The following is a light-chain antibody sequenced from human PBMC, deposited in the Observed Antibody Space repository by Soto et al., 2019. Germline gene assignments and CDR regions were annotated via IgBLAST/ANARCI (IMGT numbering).Light chain of an antibody. V-gene: IGKV2-28*01. Sequence: DIVMTQSPLSLSVTPGEAASISCRCSQSLLHRNGNSYLDWYLQRPGQSPQLLISLASNRASGVPDRLSGSGSGTDFTLHISRVEAEDVGVYYCMQALQSSFTFGPGTKVDL. CDR2: LAS. CDR1: QSLLHRNGNSY. CDR3: MQALQSSFT. J-gene: IGKJ3*01.